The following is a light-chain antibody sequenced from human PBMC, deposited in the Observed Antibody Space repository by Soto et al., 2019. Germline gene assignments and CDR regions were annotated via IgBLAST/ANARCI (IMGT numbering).Light chain of an antibody. CDR3: QQSYGTPIT. V-gene: IGKV1-39*01. CDR1: QSIGRY. J-gene: IGKJ5*01. Sequence: DIQMTQSPSSLSASVGDRVTITCRASQSIGRYLNWYQQKPGKAPNLLIYVASSLQSEVPSRFSGSGSGTDFTLTITSLQPEDFATYYCQQSYGTPITFRQGTRLEIK. CDR2: VAS.